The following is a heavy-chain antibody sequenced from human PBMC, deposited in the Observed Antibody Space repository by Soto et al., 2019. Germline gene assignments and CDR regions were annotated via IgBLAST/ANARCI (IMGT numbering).Heavy chain of an antibody. CDR1: GFTFSNYS. V-gene: IGHV3-23*01. Sequence: GGSLRLSCAASGFTFSNYSMSWIRQAPGKGLEWVSTIRETGNTYYADSVRGRFATSRDNSENTLYLQMSSLKAEDTAVYYCAKQQMGVIRALDYWGQGTLVTVSS. J-gene: IGHJ4*02. CDR2: IRETGNT. CDR3: AKQQMGVIRALDY. D-gene: IGHD1-26*01.